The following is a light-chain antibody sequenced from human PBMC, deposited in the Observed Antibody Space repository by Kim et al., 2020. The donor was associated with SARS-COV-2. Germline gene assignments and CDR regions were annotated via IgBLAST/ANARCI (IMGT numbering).Light chain of an antibody. V-gene: IGKV3-15*01. CDR3: QQYNKWPPIT. J-gene: IGKJ5*01. CDR1: QSVDRD. Sequence: EIVMTQSPATLSVSPGERATLSCAASQSVDRDLAWYQQKPGQAPTLLIYGASSRATGVPARFSGSGSGTEFTLTISSLQSEDFALYYCQQYNKWPPITFGQGTQLDIK. CDR2: GAS.